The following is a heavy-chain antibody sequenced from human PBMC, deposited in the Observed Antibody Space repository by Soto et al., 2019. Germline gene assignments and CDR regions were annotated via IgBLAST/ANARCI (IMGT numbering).Heavy chain of an antibody. CDR2: IYPGDSDT. J-gene: IGHJ3*02. CDR3: ARRYYYGSGTYYAFDI. Sequence: ESLKISCQGSGYTFTNYWIAWVRLMPGKGLEWMGIIYPGDSDTRYSPSFQGQVTISADKSFNTAYLQWSSLKASDTAMYYCARRYYYGSGTYYAFDIWGQGTMVTVSS. V-gene: IGHV5-51*01. CDR1: GYTFTNYW. D-gene: IGHD3-10*01.